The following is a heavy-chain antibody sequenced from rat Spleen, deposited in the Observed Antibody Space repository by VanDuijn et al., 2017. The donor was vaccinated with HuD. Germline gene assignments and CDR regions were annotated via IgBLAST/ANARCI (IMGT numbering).Heavy chain of an antibody. CDR3: ARADRESYAHFDH. J-gene: IGHJ2*01. CDR1: GFPLTNYV. D-gene: IGHD1-12*01. CDR2: IWSGGST. Sequence: QAQLKESGPGLVQPSQTLSLTCPVSGFPLTNYVVSWHRQPPGKGLEWIGAIWSGGSTDYSSALKSRLSLSRDTSKSQVLLKMNSLQTEDTAMYFCARADRESYAHFDHWGQGVMVTVSS. V-gene: IGHV2-15*01.